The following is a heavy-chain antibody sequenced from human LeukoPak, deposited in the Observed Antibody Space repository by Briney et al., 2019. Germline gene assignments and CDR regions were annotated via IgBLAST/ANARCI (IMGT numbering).Heavy chain of an antibody. J-gene: IGHJ4*02. CDR3: ARGASYHDFWSAYYSDFDY. CDR2: NYPCDSHT. D-gene: IGHD3-3*01. V-gene: IGHV5-51*01. Sequence: GESLRISCKGSGYSFINYWIGWVRQMPGKCLEGMGINYPCDSHTKDNPSFQGQVSISADKSITTAYLQWSRLKASDTAMYYCARGASYHDFWSAYYSDFDYWGQGTLVTVSS. CDR1: GYSFINYW.